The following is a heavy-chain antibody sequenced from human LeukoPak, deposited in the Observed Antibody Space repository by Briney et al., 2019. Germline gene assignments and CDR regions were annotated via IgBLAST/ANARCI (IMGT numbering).Heavy chain of an antibody. D-gene: IGHD3-16*01. V-gene: IGHV3-7*01. J-gene: IGHJ6*02. CDR1: GFPFRDSW. CDR3: ATYTHWVAGDV. CDR2: MNQDRSAK. Sequence: GSLNLSCSASGFPFRDSWVSWVRPAPGKGLEWVANMNQDRSAKGYVDSVKGRFTISRDNARNSLYLQMSSLRPEDTAVYYCATYTHWVAGDVWGQGTTVTVSS.